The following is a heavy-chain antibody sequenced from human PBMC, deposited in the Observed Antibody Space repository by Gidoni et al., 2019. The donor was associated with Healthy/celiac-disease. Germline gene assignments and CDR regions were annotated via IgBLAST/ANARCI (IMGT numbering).Heavy chain of an antibody. Sequence: EVQLVESGGGLLQPGRSLRLSCAASGFPFVDYAMHWVRQAPGKGLEWVSGISWNSGSIGYADSVKGRFTISRDNAKNSLYLQMNSLRAEDTALYYCAKVEYCSSTSCYAGAFDIWGQGTMVTVSS. CDR2: ISWNSGSI. CDR1: GFPFVDYA. V-gene: IGHV3-9*01. CDR3: AKVEYCSSTSCYAGAFDI. J-gene: IGHJ3*02. D-gene: IGHD2-2*01.